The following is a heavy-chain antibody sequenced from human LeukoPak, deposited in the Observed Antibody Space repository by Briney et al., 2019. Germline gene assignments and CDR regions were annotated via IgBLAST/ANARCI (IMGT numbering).Heavy chain of an antibody. CDR3: ARWALLWTTMIAGAFDI. D-gene: IGHD3-22*01. CDR2: IYYSGST. Sequence: SETLSLTCTVSGGSISSGVYYWSWIRQHPGKGLEWIGYIYYSGSTYYNPSLKSRVTISVDTSKNQFSLKLSSVTAADTAVYYCARWALLWTTMIAGAFDIWGQGTMVTVSS. J-gene: IGHJ3*02. V-gene: IGHV4-31*03. CDR1: GGSISSGVYY.